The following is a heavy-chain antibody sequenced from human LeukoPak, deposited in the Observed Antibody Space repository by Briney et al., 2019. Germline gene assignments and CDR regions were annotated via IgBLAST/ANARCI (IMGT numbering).Heavy chain of an antibody. J-gene: IGHJ4*02. V-gene: IGHV3-43*01. CDR3: AKLGHHYDSSGHVRDY. CDR2: ISWDGGST. CDR1: GFTFDDYT. Sequence: GGSLRLSCAASGFTFDDYTMHWVRQAPGKGLEWVSLISWDGGSTYYAASVKGRFTISRDNSKNSLYLQMNSLRTEDTALYYCAKLGHHYDSSGHVRDYWGQGTLVTVSS. D-gene: IGHD3-22*01.